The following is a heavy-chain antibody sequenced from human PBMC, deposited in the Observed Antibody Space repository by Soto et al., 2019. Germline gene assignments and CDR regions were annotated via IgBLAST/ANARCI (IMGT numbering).Heavy chain of an antibody. J-gene: IGHJ4*02. V-gene: IGHV3-33*06. D-gene: IGHD4-4*01. CDR2: ICDEGSNK. CDR1: GFTFSSYG. CDR3: AKDRDDYRNYVFDY. Sequence: GGSLRLSCAASGFTFSSYGMHWVRQAPGKGVEWVAVICDEGSNKYYAESVKGRFTISRENSKNKLYLQMNSLRVEDTAVYYCAKDRDDYRNYVFDYWGQGTLVTVSS.